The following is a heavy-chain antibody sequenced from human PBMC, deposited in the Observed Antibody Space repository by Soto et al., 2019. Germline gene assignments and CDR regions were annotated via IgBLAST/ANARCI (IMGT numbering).Heavy chain of an antibody. J-gene: IGHJ4*02. Sequence: PGGALRLSCAVSGFTFSTYAMSWVRQAPGKGLEWVSVIYSGGSTYYEDAVRGRVTISRDNSKNTLYLQMNSLRAEDTAVYYCARDRGVEAGYFDYWGQGTLVTVSS. CDR2: IYSGGST. CDR3: ARDRGVEAGYFDY. CDR1: GFTFSTYA. V-gene: IGHV3-53*01. D-gene: IGHD2-15*01.